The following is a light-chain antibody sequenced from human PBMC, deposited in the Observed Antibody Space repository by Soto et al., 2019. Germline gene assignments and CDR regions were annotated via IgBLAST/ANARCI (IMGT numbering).Light chain of an antibody. J-gene: IGKJ1*01. Sequence: EIVFTQSPGTLSLSPGERASLSCRASQTVSTNYLAWYQQNNGQARRLLIFDASTRDTGTPDRFTGSGSGTDFTLTISRLEPEDFAVYYCQLYGASPKTFGQGTKVDIK. CDR2: DAS. CDR3: QLYGASPKT. V-gene: IGKV3-20*01. CDR1: QTVSTNY.